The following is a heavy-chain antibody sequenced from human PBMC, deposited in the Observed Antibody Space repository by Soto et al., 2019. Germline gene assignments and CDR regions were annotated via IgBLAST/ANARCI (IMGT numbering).Heavy chain of an antibody. CDR2: ISGNGGST. CDR3: AKDYYGSGSRGFFDY. Sequence: EVQLLESGGGLVQPGGSLRLSCAASGFTFSSYAMSWVRQAPGKGLEWVSGISGNGGSTYYADSVKGRFTISRDKSKSTLYLQMNSLRAEDTAVYYCAKDYYGSGSRGFFDYWGHGTLVTVSP. J-gene: IGHJ4*01. D-gene: IGHD3-10*01. CDR1: GFTFSSYA. V-gene: IGHV3-23*01.